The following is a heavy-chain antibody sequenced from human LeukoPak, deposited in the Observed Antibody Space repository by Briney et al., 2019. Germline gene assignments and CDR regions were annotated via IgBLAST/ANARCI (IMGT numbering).Heavy chain of an antibody. J-gene: IGHJ5*02. Sequence: GGSLRLSCAASGFTFSSYAMSWVRQAPGKGLEWVSAISGSGGSTYYADSVKGRVTISRDNSKNTLYLQMNSLRADDTAVYYCAKDTSSGWPNWFDPWGQGTLVTVSS. CDR1: GFTFSSYA. CDR3: AKDTSSGWPNWFDP. D-gene: IGHD6-19*01. CDR2: ISGSGGST. V-gene: IGHV3-23*01.